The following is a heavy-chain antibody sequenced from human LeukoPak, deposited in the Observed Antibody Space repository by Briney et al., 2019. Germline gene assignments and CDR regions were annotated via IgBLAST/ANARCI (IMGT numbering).Heavy chain of an antibody. Sequence: GGSLRLSCAASGFTFSSYAMSWVRQAPGRGLESGSAISCSGGSTYYADSVKGRFTTTIDNSKNTLYLQMNSLRAEDTAVYYCATHGGNWDYVLYYYYMDVWGKGPTVTISS. CDR2: ISCSGGST. J-gene: IGHJ6*03. CDR1: GFTFSSYA. CDR3: ATHGGNWDYVLYYYYMDV. V-gene: IGHV3-23*01. D-gene: IGHD1-7*01.